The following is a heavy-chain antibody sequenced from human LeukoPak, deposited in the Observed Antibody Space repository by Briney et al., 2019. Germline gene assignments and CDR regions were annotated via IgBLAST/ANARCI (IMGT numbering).Heavy chain of an antibody. CDR2: ISAYNGNT. D-gene: IGHD1-20*01. J-gene: IGHJ5*02. V-gene: IGHV1-18*01. CDR3: ARDHVHNWNDAEPFDP. CDR1: GYTFTSYG. Sequence: ASVKVSCKASGYTFTSYGIGWVRQALGQGLEWMGWISAYNGNTHYAQKFQGRATMTTDMSTSTAYMQLRSLTSDDTAMYYCARDHVHNWNDAEPFDPWGQGTLVTVSS.